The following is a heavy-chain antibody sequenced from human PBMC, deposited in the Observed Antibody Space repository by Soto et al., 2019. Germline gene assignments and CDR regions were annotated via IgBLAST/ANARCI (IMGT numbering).Heavy chain of an antibody. CDR2: IIPIFGTA. CDR1: GGTFSSYA. CDR3: ARGSIFGYEGYYYYGMDV. V-gene: IGHV1-69*13. D-gene: IGHD3-10*01. Sequence: ASVKVSCKASGGTFSSYAISWVRQAPGQGLEWMGGIIPIFGTASYAQKFQGRVTITADESTSTAYMELSSLRSEDTAVYYCARGSIFGYEGYYYYGMDVWGQGTTVTVSS. J-gene: IGHJ6*02.